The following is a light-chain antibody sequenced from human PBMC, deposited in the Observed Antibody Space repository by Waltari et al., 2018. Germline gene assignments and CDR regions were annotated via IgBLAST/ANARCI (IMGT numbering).Light chain of an antibody. J-gene: IGKJ2*01. Sequence: EIVLTQSPATLPLSPGETATLSCRASQSVGTYLALYQQKPGQAPRLLIYDASNRATGIPDRFRGSGSGAHFTLTISSLEPEDFALYYCQQRSSWTPHTFGQGARLEIK. CDR2: DAS. CDR1: QSVGTY. V-gene: IGKV3-11*01. CDR3: QQRSSWTPHT.